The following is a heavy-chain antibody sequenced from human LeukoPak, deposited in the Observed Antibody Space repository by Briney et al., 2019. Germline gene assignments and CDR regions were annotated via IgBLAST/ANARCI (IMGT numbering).Heavy chain of an antibody. D-gene: IGHD6-13*01. Sequence: SETLSLSCTVSGGSISSDDYYWSWIRQPPGKGLEWIGYIYYSGSSYYNPSLKSRLTISVDTSKNQFSLKLSSVTAADTAVYYCARGVGSSWYGDWGQGTLVTVSS. CDR1: GGSISSDDYY. J-gene: IGHJ4*02. V-gene: IGHV4-30-4*01. CDR2: IYYSGSS. CDR3: ARGVGSSWYGD.